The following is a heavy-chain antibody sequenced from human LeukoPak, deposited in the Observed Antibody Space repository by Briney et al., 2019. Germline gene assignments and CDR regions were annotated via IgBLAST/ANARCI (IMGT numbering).Heavy chain of an antibody. J-gene: IGHJ5*02. Sequence: SVKVSCKAAGGTFSSYAISWVRQAPGQGLEWMGGIIPIFGTANYAQKFQGRVTITADESTSTAYMELSSLRSEDTAVYYCARSGYCSGGSCRNWFDPWGQGTLVTVSS. CDR3: ARSGYCSGGSCRNWFDP. D-gene: IGHD2-15*01. CDR2: IIPIFGTA. CDR1: GGTFSSYA. V-gene: IGHV1-69*01.